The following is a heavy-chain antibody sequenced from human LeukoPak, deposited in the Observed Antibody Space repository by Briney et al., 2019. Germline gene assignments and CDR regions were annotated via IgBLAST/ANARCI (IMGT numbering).Heavy chain of an antibody. D-gene: IGHD3-22*01. CDR2: ISYDGSNK. CDR1: GFTFSSYG. CDR3: AKGNYYDSSGYYPVAFDI. V-gene: IGHV3-30*18. Sequence: GRSLRLSCAASGFTFSSYGMHWVRQAPGKGLEWVAVISYDGSNKYYADSVKGRFTISRDNSKNTLYLQMNSLRAEDTAVYYCAKGNYYDSSGYYPVAFDIWGQGTMVTVSS. J-gene: IGHJ3*02.